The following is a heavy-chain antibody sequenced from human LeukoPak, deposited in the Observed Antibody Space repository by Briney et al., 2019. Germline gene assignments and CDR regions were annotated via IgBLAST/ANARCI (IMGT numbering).Heavy chain of an antibody. J-gene: IGHJ4*02. Sequence: GGSRRLSCAASGFTFSNYGMNWVRQAPGKGLEWVSSISSSSSSIYYADSLKGRFTISRDNAKTSLYLQMNSLRAEDTAVYYCARLADYGNYGPREYLDFWGQGTLVTVSS. CDR2: ISSSSSSI. CDR3: ARLADYGNYGPREYLDF. D-gene: IGHD4-11*01. CDR1: GFTFSNYG. V-gene: IGHV3-21*01.